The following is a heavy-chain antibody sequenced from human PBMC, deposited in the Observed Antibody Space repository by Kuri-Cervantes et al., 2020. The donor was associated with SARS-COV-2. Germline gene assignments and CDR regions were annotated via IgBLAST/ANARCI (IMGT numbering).Heavy chain of an antibody. V-gene: IGHV3-30*18. J-gene: IGHJ4*02. D-gene: IGHD2-8*01. Sequence: LSLTCAASGFMFSRYGMHWVRQAPGKGLEWVAYISFDGTTKNNSASGKGRFTISRDNSQNTLYLQMRSLRTEDTAFYYCAKDRVGVLDSWGQGTLVTVSS. CDR3: AKDRVGVLDS. CDR1: GFMFSRYG. CDR2: ISFDGTTK.